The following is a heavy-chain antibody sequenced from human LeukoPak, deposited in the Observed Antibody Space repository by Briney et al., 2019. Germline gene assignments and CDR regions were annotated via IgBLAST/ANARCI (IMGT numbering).Heavy chain of an antibody. CDR2: IHHSGST. CDR3: ASIAMLREGY. V-gene: IGHV4-59*12. Sequence: SETLSLTCTVSGGSISSYYWSWIRQPPGKGLEWIGYIHHSGSTNYNPSLKSRVTISVDTSKNQFSLKLSSVTAADTAVYYCASIAMLREGYWGQGTLVTVSS. D-gene: IGHD3-10*01. CDR1: GGSISSYY. J-gene: IGHJ4*02.